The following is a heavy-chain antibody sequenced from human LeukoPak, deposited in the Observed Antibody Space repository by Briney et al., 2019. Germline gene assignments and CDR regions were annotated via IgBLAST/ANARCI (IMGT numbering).Heavy chain of an antibody. CDR1: GYTFTSYG. Sequence: ASVKVSCKASGYTFTSYGISWVRQAPGQGLEWMGWISAYNGNTNYAQKLQGRVTMTTDTSTSTAYMELRSLRSDDTAVYYCARDNFRMVTTGSNGRFDPWGQGTLVTVSS. V-gene: IGHV1-18*01. CDR2: ISAYNGNT. D-gene: IGHD4-17*01. CDR3: ARDNFRMVTTGSNGRFDP. J-gene: IGHJ5*02.